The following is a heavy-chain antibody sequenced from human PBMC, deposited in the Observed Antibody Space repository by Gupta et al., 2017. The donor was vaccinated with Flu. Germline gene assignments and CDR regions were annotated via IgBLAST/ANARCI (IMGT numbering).Heavy chain of an antibody. V-gene: IGHV3-7*01. D-gene: IGHD6-19*01. Sequence: FTFSSAWMTWFRQAPEKGREWVANIKPDGSEKYYADSVRGRFDISRDNARTSVYLQMNSLRAEDTAVYYCTGGVAGNPFDYWGQGTLVTVSS. CDR2: IKPDGSEK. CDR3: TGGVAGNPFDY. CDR1: FTFSSAW. J-gene: IGHJ4*02.